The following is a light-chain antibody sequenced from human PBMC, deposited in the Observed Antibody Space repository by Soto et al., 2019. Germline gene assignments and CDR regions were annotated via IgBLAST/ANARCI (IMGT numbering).Light chain of an antibody. CDR1: QSLLYSSNNKNY. CDR2: WAS. J-gene: IGKJ5*01. Sequence: DIVMTQSPDSLAVSLGERATINCTSGQSLLYSSNNKNYLAWYQQRPGQPPELLFYWASTRESGVPDRFSVIVSGTAGALTISSLRAEDGAVYYGQQYFATPITFGQGTRLEIK. V-gene: IGKV4-1*01. CDR3: QQYFATPIT.